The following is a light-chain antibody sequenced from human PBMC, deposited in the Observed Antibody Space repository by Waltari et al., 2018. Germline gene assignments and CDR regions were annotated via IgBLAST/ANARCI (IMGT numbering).Light chain of an antibody. CDR2: DFS. CDR3: NSYAGGDILYV. J-gene: IGLJ1*01. V-gene: IGLV2-8*01. Sequence: QSALTQPPSASGSPGQSITISCTGTSSDVGAYNFVSWYQQHPGKAPKLIIFDFSKRAYGVPDRFSGAKSGNTAALTVYGVQAEDEADYYCNSYAGGDILYVFGTGTRVTVL. CDR1: SSDVGAYNF.